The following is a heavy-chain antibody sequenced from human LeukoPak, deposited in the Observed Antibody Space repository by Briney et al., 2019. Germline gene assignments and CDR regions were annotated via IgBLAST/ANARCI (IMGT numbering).Heavy chain of an antibody. CDR2: ISSSDSPR. CDR1: GFTFSDYY. CDR3: ASSITMIVVVSEGGSDAFDI. J-gene: IGHJ3*02. D-gene: IGHD3-22*01. Sequence: GESLRLSCAASGFTFSDYYMSWIRQAPGKGLEWISYISSSDSPRFYADSVKGRFTISRDNAKKSLFLQMNSLRAEDTAVYYCASSITMIVVVSEGGSDAFDIWGQGTMVTVSS. V-gene: IGHV3-11*01.